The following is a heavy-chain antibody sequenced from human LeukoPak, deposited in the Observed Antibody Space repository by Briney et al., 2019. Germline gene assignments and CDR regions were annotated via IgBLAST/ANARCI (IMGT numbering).Heavy chain of an antibody. J-gene: IGHJ4*02. Sequence: PGRSLRLSCAASGFSFSSYTLHWVRQAPGKGLEWVAVITYVGSNQNYADSVRGRFTISRDNSKNTLYLHMNSLRAEDTAVYHCAKLFSGSWGDFDSWGQGTLVTVSS. CDR3: AKLFSGSWGDFDS. CDR1: GFSFSSYT. D-gene: IGHD6-13*01. CDR2: ITYVGSNQ. V-gene: IGHV3-30*04.